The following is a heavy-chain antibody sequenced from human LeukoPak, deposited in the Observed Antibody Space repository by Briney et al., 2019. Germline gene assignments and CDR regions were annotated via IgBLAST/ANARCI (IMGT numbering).Heavy chain of an antibody. Sequence: SETLSLTCTVSGGSISSYYWSWIRQPPGKGLEWIGYIYYSGSTNYNPSLKSRVTISVDTSKNQFSLKLSSVTAADTAVYYCAREGEYYYDSSGYWTYYFDYWGQGTLVTVSS. CDR3: AREGEYYYDSSGYWTYYFDY. CDR2: IYYSGST. J-gene: IGHJ4*02. D-gene: IGHD3-22*01. CDR1: GGSISSYY. V-gene: IGHV4-59*12.